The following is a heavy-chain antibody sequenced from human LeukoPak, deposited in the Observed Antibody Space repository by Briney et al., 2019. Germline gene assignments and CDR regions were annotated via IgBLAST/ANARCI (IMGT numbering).Heavy chain of an antibody. CDR2: ISSSSSTI. D-gene: IGHD5-12*01. CDR3: AREGWLRAGDY. Sequence: GGSLRLSCAASGITFSKYGMSWVRQAPGKGLEWVSYISSSSSTIYYADSVKGRFTISRDNAKNSLYLQMNSLRAEDTAVYYCAREGWLRAGDYWGQGTLVTVSS. CDR1: GITFSKYG. J-gene: IGHJ4*02. V-gene: IGHV3-48*04.